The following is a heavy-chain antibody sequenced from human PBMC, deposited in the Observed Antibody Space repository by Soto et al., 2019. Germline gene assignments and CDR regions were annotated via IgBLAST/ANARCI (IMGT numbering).Heavy chain of an antibody. CDR2: ISYDGSNK. Sequence: GGSLRLSCAASGFTFSSYGMHWVRQAPGKGLEWVAVISYDGSNKYYADSVKGRFTISRDNSKNTLYLQMNSLRAEDTAVYYCAKDLTFSGYDFWSGYYPLGYFDYWGQGTLVTVSS. CDR3: AKDLTFSGYDFWSGYYPLGYFDY. D-gene: IGHD3-3*01. CDR1: GFTFSSYG. J-gene: IGHJ4*02. V-gene: IGHV3-30*18.